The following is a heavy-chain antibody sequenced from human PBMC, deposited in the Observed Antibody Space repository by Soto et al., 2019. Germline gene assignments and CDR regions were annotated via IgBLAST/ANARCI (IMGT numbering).Heavy chain of an antibody. Sequence: GASVKVSCKASGYRFVDYYIHWVRQAPGQGLEWMGTLNPKGGESKYAQKFQGRVTITMDTSTSTVYMDLSSLTSEDTAVYYCARVHCGGDCRPGEWFYYYGMDVWGQGTTVTVSS. CDR3: ARVHCGGDCRPGEWFYYYGMDV. CDR2: LNPKGGES. J-gene: IGHJ6*02. D-gene: IGHD2-21*01. V-gene: IGHV1-46*01. CDR1: GYRFVDYY.